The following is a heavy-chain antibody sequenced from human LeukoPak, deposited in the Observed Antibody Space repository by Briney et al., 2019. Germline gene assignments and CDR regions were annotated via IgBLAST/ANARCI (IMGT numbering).Heavy chain of an antibody. CDR3: AGAFPDSSRYIGPLDH. CDR2: IYYSGST. D-gene: IGHD3-22*01. Sequence: PSETLSLTCAVSGGSISSYYWSWIRQPPGKGLEFIGHIYYSGSTNYNPSLKSRVTISVDTFNKQFSLNLSSVTAADTAVYYCAGAFPDSSRYIGPLDHWGQGTLVTVSS. J-gene: IGHJ4*02. V-gene: IGHV4-59*01. CDR1: GGSISSYY.